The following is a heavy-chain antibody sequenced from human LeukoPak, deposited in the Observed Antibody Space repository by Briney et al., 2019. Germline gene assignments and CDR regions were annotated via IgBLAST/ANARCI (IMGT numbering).Heavy chain of an antibody. CDR1: GGSISSSSYY. J-gene: IGHJ5*02. CDR2: IYYRGST. Sequence: SETLSLTCTVSGGSISSSSYYWGWIRQPPGKGLEWIGSIYYRGSTYYNPSLKSRVTISVDTSKNQFSLKLSSVTAADTAVYYCAKVLTYYYGSVDPWGQGTLVTVSS. D-gene: IGHD3-10*01. CDR3: AKVLTYYYGSVDP. V-gene: IGHV4-39*07.